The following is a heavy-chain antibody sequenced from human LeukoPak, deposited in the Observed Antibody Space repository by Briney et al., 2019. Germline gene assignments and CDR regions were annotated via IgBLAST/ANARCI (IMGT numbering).Heavy chain of an antibody. CDR2: ISSSSSYI. CDR3: ARSVAVAGMGAFDI. D-gene: IGHD6-19*01. J-gene: IGHJ3*02. CDR1: GFTFSSYD. V-gene: IGHV3-21*01. Sequence: PGGPPRLSCAASGFTFSSYDMKWVRQAPGKGLEWVSSISSSSSYIYYADSVKGRFTISRDNAKNSLYLQMNSLRAEDTAVYYCARSVAVAGMGAFDIWGQGTMVTVSS.